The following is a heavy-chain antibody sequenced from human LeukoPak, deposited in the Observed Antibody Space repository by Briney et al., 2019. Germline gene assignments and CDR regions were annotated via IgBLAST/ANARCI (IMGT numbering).Heavy chain of an antibody. CDR3: ARAADFWSGYTRD. CDR1: GFTFSSYW. Sequence: GGSLRPSCAASGFTFSSYWMHWVRQAPGKGLVWVSRINSDGSSTSYADSVKGRFTISRDNAKNTLYLQMNSLRAEDTAVYYCARAADFWSGYTRDWGQGTLVTVSS. CDR2: INSDGSST. D-gene: IGHD3-3*01. J-gene: IGHJ4*02. V-gene: IGHV3-74*01.